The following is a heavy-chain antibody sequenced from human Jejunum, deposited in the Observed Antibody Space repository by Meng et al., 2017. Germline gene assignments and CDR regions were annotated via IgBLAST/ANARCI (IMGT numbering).Heavy chain of an antibody. CDR2: MYHGGDT. J-gene: IGHJ4*02. CDR3: ARDWGCRDGSCFSGLLEY. Sequence: QLQLQESGPGRVKPSGTLSLTCGVSGGSISSSNRWSWVRQSPGKGLEWIGEMYHGGDTNYNPSLETRVTISTDTSRNEFSLKLRSVTAADTAVYYCARDWGCRDGSCFSGLLEYWGQGILVTVSS. V-gene: IGHV4-4*02. D-gene: IGHD2-15*01. CDR1: GGSISSSNR.